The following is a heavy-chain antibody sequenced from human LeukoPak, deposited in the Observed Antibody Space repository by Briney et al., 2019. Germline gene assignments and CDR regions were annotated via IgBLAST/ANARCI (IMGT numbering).Heavy chain of an antibody. D-gene: IGHD2-2*02. CDR2: INHSGST. CDR1: GGSFSGYY. V-gene: IGHV4-34*01. J-gene: IGHJ4*02. Sequence: SETLSLTCAVYGGSFSGYYWSWIRQPPGKGLEWIGEINHSGSTNYNPSLKSRVTISVDTSKNQFSLKLSSVTAADTAVYYCARDGRYCSSTSCYTGFDYWGQGTLVTVSS. CDR3: ARDGRYCSSTSCYTGFDY.